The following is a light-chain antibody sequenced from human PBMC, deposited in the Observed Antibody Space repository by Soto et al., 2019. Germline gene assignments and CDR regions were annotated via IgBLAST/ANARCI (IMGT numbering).Light chain of an antibody. CDR3: QTWGSGIVL. J-gene: IGLJ2*01. V-gene: IGLV4-69*01. CDR2: LNSDGSH. Sequence: QLVLTQSPSASASLGASVKLTCTLSSGHSNYAIAWHQQQSEKGPRYLMKLNSDGSHSKGDGIPDRFSGSSSGAERYLTISSLPSEDEADYYCQTWGSGIVLFGGGTKLTVL. CDR1: SGHSNYA.